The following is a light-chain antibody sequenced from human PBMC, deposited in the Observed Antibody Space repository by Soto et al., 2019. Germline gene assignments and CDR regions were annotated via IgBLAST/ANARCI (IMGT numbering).Light chain of an antibody. Sequence: NFMLTQPHSVSEYPGKTVTISCTRSSGSIASNYVQWYQQRPGSSPTTVIYEDNQRPSGVPDRFSGSIDSSSNSASLTISGLKTEDEADYYCQSYDSSNWVFGGGTKVTVL. CDR2: EDN. CDR3: QSYDSSNWV. V-gene: IGLV6-57*01. CDR1: SGSIASNY. J-gene: IGLJ3*02.